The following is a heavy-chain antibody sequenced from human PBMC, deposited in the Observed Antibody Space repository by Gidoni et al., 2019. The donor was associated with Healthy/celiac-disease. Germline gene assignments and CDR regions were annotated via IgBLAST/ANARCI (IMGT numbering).Heavy chain of an antibody. V-gene: IGHV1-18*04. CDR3: ARGQGYCSSTSCFSAAFDI. Sequence: QVQLVQSGAEVKKPGASVKVSCKASGYTFTSYGISWVRQAPGQGLEWMGWISAYNGNTNYAQKLQGRVTMTTDTSTSTAYMELRSLRSDDTAVYYCARGQGYCSSTSCFSAAFDIWGQGTMVTVSS. CDR1: GYTFTSYG. J-gene: IGHJ3*02. D-gene: IGHD2-2*01. CDR2: ISAYNGNT.